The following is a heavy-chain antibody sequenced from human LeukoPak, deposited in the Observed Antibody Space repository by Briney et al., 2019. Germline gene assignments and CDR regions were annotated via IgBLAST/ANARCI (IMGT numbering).Heavy chain of an antibody. CDR3: ARDDYGDGTPFDY. CDR2: ISYDGSNK. J-gene: IGHJ4*02. CDR1: GFTFSSYS. V-gene: IGHV3-30-3*01. Sequence: GGSLRLSCAASGFTFSSYSMHWVRQAPGKGLEWVAVISYDGSNKYYADSVKGRFTISRDNSKNTLYLQMNSLRAEDTAVYYCARDDYGDGTPFDYWGQGTLVTVSS. D-gene: IGHD4-17*01.